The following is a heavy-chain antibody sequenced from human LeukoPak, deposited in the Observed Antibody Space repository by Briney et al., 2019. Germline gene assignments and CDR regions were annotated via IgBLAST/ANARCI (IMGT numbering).Heavy chain of an antibody. J-gene: IGHJ4*02. D-gene: IGHD3-10*01. Sequence: GGSLRLSCAASGFPFHDHDMYWVRQTPGKGLEWVAVISYDGSNKYYADSVKGRFTISRDNSKNTLYLQMNSLRAEDTAVYYCAREIIARKMDNWGQGTLVTVSS. CDR2: ISYDGSNK. CDR3: AREIIARKMDN. CDR1: GFPFHDHD. V-gene: IGHV3-30-3*01.